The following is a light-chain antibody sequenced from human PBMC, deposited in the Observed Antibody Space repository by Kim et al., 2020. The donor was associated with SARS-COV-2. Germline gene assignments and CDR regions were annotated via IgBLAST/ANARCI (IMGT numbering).Light chain of an antibody. Sequence: TLSPGERATLSCRARQSLSSDLAWYQQKPGQAPRLLIYDASNRATGIPARFSGSGSGTDFTLTISSLEPDDFAVYYCQHRSDWWTFGQGTKVDIK. CDR3: QHRSDWWT. J-gene: IGKJ1*01. CDR2: DAS. V-gene: IGKV3-11*01. CDR1: QSLSSD.